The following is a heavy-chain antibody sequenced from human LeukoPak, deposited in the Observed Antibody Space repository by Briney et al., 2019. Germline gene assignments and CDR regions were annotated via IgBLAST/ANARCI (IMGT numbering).Heavy chain of an antibody. V-gene: IGHV3-74*01. CDR3: ARPDYGDHQFDY. Sequence: GGSLRLSCPASAFTFSSYWMHWVRQVPGKGLVWVSRINGDGSSIGYADSVKGRFTISRDNAKNTLYLQMNSLRAEDTAVYYCARPDYGDHQFDYWGQGSLVTVSS. CDR1: AFTFSSYW. D-gene: IGHD4-17*01. CDR2: INGDGSSI. J-gene: IGHJ4*02.